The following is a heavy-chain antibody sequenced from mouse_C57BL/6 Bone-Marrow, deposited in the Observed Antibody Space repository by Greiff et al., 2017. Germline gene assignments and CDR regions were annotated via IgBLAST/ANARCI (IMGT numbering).Heavy chain of an antibody. Sequence: VQLQQSGAELVRPGASVKLSCTASGFNIKDDYMHWVKQRPEQGLEWIGWIDPENGDTEYASKFQGKATITADTSSNTAYLQLSSLTSEDTAVYYCTITTVVGGFAYWGQGALVTVSA. CDR2: IDPENGDT. J-gene: IGHJ3*01. CDR3: TITTVVGGFAY. D-gene: IGHD1-1*01. CDR1: GFNIKDDY. V-gene: IGHV14-4*01.